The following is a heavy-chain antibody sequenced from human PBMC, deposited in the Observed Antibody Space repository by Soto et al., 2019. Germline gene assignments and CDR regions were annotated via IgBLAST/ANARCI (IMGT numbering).Heavy chain of an antibody. CDR1: GGSISSYY. CDR2: IYNSGDT. CDR3: ARVLIEGFDP. D-gene: IGHD2-21*01. Sequence: KTSETLSLTCTVSGGSISSYYWTWVRQPAGKGLEWIGRIYNSGDTNYNPSLKSRVTMSVDASKNQFSLKLSSVTAADTAVYYCARVLIEGFDPWGQGTLVTV. V-gene: IGHV4-4*07. J-gene: IGHJ5*02.